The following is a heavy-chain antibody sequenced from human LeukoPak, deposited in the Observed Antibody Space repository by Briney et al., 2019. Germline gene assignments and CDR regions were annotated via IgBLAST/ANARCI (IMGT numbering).Heavy chain of an antibody. J-gene: IGHJ4*02. CDR2: ISASGSDT. D-gene: IGHD2-21*02. CDR1: GFTFSSFA. V-gene: IGHV3-23*01. CDR3: TRGCTGTDCFLGY. Sequence: HAGGSLRLSCAASGFTFSSFALSWVRQAPGKGLEWVSVISASGSDTDFADSVKGRFTISRDNSKNTLYLQMNSLRAEDTAVYYCTRGCTGTDCFLGYWGQGTLVTVSS.